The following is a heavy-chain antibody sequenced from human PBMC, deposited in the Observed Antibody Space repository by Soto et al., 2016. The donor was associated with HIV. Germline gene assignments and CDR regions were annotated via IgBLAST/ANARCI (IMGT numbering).Heavy chain of an antibody. CDR2: INPSGGST. D-gene: IGHD3-22*01. J-gene: IGHJ6*02. Sequence: QVQLVQSGAEVKKPGASVKVSCKASGYTFTSYYIHWVRQAPGEGLEWMGIINPSGGSTHYAQKFRGRVSMTRDTSTSTVYMELSSLRSEDTAVYYCARDTYDSSGYPGHYYYYYGMDVWGQGTTVTVSS. CDR1: GYTFTSYY. V-gene: IGHV1-46*03. CDR3: ARDTYDSSGYPGHYYYYYGMDV.